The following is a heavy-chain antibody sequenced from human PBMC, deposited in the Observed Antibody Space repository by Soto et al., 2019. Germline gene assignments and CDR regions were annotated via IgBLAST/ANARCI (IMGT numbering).Heavy chain of an antibody. CDR2: INANNGNT. V-gene: IGHV1-3*01. CDR1: GYTFTGYY. J-gene: IGHJ4*02. Sequence: ASVKVSCKASGYTFTGYYMHWVRQAPGQGLEWMGWINANNGNTKYSQKFQGRVTITRDTSASTAYMELSSLRSEDTAVYYCARSIVVVTALDYWGQGTLVTVSS. D-gene: IGHD2-21*02. CDR3: ARSIVVVTALDY.